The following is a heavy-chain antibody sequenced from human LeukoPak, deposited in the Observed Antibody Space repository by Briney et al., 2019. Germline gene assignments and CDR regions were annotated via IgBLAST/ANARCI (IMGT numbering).Heavy chain of an antibody. CDR1: GYTFTAYY. D-gene: IGHD4-23*01. Sequence: ASVKVSCKASGYTFTAYYIHWVRQAPGQGLEWMGWINPNTGATSYAQKFQGRVTMTRDTSISTAFMDLARLRSDDAAVYYCARGAGGNYISPIDYWGQGTLVTVSS. CDR3: ARGAGGNYISPIDY. V-gene: IGHV1-2*02. CDR2: INPNTGAT. J-gene: IGHJ4*02.